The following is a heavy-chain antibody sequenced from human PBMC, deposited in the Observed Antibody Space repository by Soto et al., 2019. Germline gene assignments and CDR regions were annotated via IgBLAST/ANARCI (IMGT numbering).Heavy chain of an antibody. V-gene: IGHV3-23*01. CDR3: VREASSSGLHIEH. Sequence: GGSLRLSCAASGFTFSSYAMSCVRQAPGKGLEWVSAISGSGGSTYYADSVNGRFTISRGNSKNTLYLQMNSLRAEDAAVYYCVREASSSGLHIEHWGRGTMVTVSS. D-gene: IGHD6-6*01. CDR2: ISGSGGST. J-gene: IGHJ4*02. CDR1: GFTFSSYA.